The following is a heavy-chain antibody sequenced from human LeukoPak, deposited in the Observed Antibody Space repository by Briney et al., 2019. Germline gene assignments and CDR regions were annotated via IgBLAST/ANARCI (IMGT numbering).Heavy chain of an antibody. D-gene: IGHD2-21*02. CDR1: GCSNTSSRYY. J-gene: IGHJ2*01. CDR3: ARHVSSDLRIVVVTSDWYFDL. V-gene: IGHV4-39*01. Sequence: SETLSLTCSVSGCSNTSSRYYWGWIRQSPGGGLEWIGTIYYSGSTYYNPSLRSRVNIFADTSKNQFSLELRPVTGAETAVYFSARHVSSDLRIVVVTSDWYFDLWGRGTLVTGSS. CDR2: IYYSGST.